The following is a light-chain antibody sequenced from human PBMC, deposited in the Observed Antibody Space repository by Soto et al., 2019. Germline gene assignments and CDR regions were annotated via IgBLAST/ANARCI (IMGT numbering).Light chain of an antibody. Sequence: QSALTQPPSASGSPGQSVTISCTGASSDIGSHNFVSWYQQHPGKVPKLMIYEVNKRPSGVPDRFSGSKSGNTASLTVSGLQADDEADYYCTSYTASAVSIWVLGGGTKLTVL. CDR1: SSDIGSHNF. CDR2: EVN. CDR3: TSYTASAVSIWV. J-gene: IGLJ3*02. V-gene: IGLV2-8*01.